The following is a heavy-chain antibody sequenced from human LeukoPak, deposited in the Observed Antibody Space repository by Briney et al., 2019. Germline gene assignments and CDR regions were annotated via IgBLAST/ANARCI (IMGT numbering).Heavy chain of an antibody. CDR3: ARDGISCSGGHCYFAS. D-gene: IGHD2-15*01. CDR1: GFIFGNYW. Sequence: GGSLRLSCATSGFIFGNYWMHCVRQAPGKGLVWVSRINNDGSSTTYADSVKGRFTISRDNARNTLYLQMNSLRAEDTAVYYCARDGISCSGGHCYFASWGQGTLVTVSS. J-gene: IGHJ4*02. V-gene: IGHV3-74*01. CDR2: INNDGSST.